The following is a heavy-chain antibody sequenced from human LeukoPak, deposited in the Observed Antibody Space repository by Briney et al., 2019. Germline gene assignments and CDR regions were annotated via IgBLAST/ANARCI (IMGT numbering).Heavy chain of an antibody. CDR3: ARGGDYLFDY. V-gene: IGHV4-59*01. D-gene: IGHD4-17*01. CDR2: IYYSGTT. J-gene: IGHJ4*02. Sequence: SETLSLTSTVSGGSISSYYWSWIRQPPGKGLECIGYIYYSGTTNYNPSLKSRVTISVDTSKNQFSLKLRSVTAADTAVYYCARGGDYLFDYWGQGTLVTVSS. CDR1: GGSISSYY.